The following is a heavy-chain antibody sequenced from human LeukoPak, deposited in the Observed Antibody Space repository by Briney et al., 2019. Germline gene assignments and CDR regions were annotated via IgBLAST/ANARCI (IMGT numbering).Heavy chain of an antibody. V-gene: IGHV1-69*05. J-gene: IGHJ4*02. D-gene: IGHD6-19*01. Sequence: SVKVSCKASGGTFSSYAISWVRQAPGQGLEWMGRIIPIFGTANYAQKFQGRVTITTDESTSTAYMELSSLRSEDTAVYYCATLSLDGIAVVGPRFDYWGQGTLVTVSS. CDR2: IIPIFGTA. CDR1: GGTFSSYA. CDR3: ATLSLDGIAVVGPRFDY.